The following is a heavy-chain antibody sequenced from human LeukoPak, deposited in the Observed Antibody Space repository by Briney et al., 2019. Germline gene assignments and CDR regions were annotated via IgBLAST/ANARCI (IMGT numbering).Heavy chain of an antibody. CDR3: ARNQYGSGSPLFDY. CDR2: IYYSGNT. CDR1: GGSIRSSSYY. D-gene: IGHD3-10*01. J-gene: IGHJ4*02. Sequence: SETLSLTCTVSGGSIRSSSYYWGWIRQPPGKGLEWIGSIYYSGNTYYNPSLKSRVTLSIDTSTNQFSLRLSSVTAADTAVYYCARNQYGSGSPLFDYWGQGTLVTVSS. V-gene: IGHV4-39*07.